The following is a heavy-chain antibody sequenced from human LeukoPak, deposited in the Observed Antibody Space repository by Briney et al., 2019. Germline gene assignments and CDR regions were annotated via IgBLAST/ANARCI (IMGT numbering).Heavy chain of an antibody. V-gene: IGHV3-30*14. D-gene: IGHD4-11*01. CDR2: LSYDGNNK. J-gene: IGHJ4*02. CDR1: GFTFSNYA. CDR3: ARDYSNYVDY. Sequence: GGSLRLSCAASGFTFSNYAMHWVRQAPGKGLEWVAVLSYDGNNKYYADSVKGRFTISRDNSKNTFYLQMNSLRAEDTAVYYCARDYSNYVDYWGQGTLVTVSS.